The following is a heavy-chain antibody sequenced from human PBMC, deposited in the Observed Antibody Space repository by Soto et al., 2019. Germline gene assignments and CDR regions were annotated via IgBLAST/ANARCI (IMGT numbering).Heavy chain of an antibody. CDR2: IIPILGIA. CDR1: GGTFSSYT. J-gene: IGHJ4*02. CDR3: ARVRLKRREFDY. D-gene: IGHD1-1*01. V-gene: IGHV1-69*02. Sequence: QVQLVQSGAEVKKPGSSVKVSCKASGGTFSSYTISWVRQAPAQGLEWMGRIIPILGIANYAQKLQGRVTITADKSTSTAYMELSSLRSEDTAVYYCARVRLKRREFDYWGQGTLVTVSS.